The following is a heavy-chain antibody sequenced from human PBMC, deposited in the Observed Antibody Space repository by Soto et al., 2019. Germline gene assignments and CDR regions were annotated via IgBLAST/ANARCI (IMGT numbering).Heavy chain of an antibody. CDR1: GGSISSGGYY. Sequence: QVQLQESGPGLVKPSQTLSLTCTVSGGSISSGGYYWSWIRQHPGKGLEWIGHIYYSGSTYYNPSLKSRVTISVDTSKNQFSLKLSSVTAADTAVYYCARDSVLDCTNCVCLRFGWWFDPWGQGTLVTVSS. D-gene: IGHD2-8*01. CDR3: ARDSVLDCTNCVCLRFGWWFDP. CDR2: IYYSGST. V-gene: IGHV4-31*03. J-gene: IGHJ5*02.